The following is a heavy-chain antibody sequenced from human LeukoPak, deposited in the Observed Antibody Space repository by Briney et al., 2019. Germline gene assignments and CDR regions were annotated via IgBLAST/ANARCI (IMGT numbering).Heavy chain of an antibody. CDR2: IYYRGNT. CDR3: ARLQITIGSFYFDF. J-gene: IGHJ4*02. V-gene: IGHV4-39*01. D-gene: IGHD3-9*01. Sequence: PSETLSLTCTVSGDSVSGSRYYWGCIRQPPGKGLEWIGSIYYRGNTYSNPSLKSRVTISVDTSKNQFSLNLSSVTAADTAVYFCARLQITIGSFYFDFLGQGTLITVSS. CDR1: GDSVSGSRYY.